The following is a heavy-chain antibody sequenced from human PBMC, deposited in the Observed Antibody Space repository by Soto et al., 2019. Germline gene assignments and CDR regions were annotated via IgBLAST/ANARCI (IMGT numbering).Heavy chain of an antibody. CDR2: TYYRSKWYN. J-gene: IGHJ6*02. D-gene: IGHD2-2*01. CDR3: ARGGYCSSTSCYWGSGMDV. V-gene: IGHV6-1*01. CDR1: GDSVSSNSAA. Sequence: SQTLSLTCAISGDSVSSNSAAWNWIRQSPSRGLEWLGRTYYRSKWYNDYAVSVKSRITIDPDTSKNQFSLQLNSVTPEDTAVYYCARGGYCSSTSCYWGSGMDVWGQGTTVTVS.